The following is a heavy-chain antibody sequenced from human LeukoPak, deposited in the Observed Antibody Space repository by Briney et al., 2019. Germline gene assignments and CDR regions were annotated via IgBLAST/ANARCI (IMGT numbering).Heavy chain of an antibody. D-gene: IGHD6-19*01. V-gene: IGHV1-8*01. CDR1: GYTFTSYD. CDR3: ARGRRLFYSSGYNWFDP. Sequence: ASVKVSCKASGYTFTSYDINWVRQATGQGLEWMGRMNPNSGNTGYAQKFQGRVTMTRNTSISTAYMELSSLRSEDTAVYYCARGRRLFYSSGYNWFDPWGQGTLVTVSS. J-gene: IGHJ5*02. CDR2: MNPNSGNT.